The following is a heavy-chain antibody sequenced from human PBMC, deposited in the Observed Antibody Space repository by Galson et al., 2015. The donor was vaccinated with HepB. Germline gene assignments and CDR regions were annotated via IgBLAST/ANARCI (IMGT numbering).Heavy chain of an antibody. CDR2: ISAYNGNT. V-gene: IGHV1-18*04. CDR1: GYTFTSYG. J-gene: IGHJ6*02. CDR3: ARVVPAAIRYYYGMDV. D-gene: IGHD2-2*01. Sequence: SVKVSCKASGYTFTSYGISWVRQAPGQGLEWMGWISAYNGNTNYAQKLQGRVTMTTDTSTSTAYMELRSLRSDDTAVYYGARVVPAAIRYYYGMDVWGQGTTVTVSS.